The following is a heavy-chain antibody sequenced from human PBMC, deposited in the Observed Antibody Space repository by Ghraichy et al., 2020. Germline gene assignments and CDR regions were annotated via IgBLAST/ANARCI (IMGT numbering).Heavy chain of an antibody. CDR1: GYTFTGYY. CDR2: INPNSGGT. Sequence: ASVKVSCKASGYTFTGYYMHWVRQAPGQGLEWMGWINPNSGGTNYAQKFQGWVTMTRDTSISTAYMELSRLRSDDTAVYYCARGVDCSGCSCYDDAFDIWGQGTMVTVSS. D-gene: IGHD2-15*01. V-gene: IGHV1-2*04. CDR3: ARGVDCSGCSCYDDAFDI. J-gene: IGHJ3*02.